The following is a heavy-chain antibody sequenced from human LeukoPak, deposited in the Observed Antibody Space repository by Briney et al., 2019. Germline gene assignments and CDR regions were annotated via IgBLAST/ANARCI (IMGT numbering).Heavy chain of an antibody. CDR2: ISYDGSNK. J-gene: IGHJ4*02. D-gene: IGHD2-21*01. CDR1: GFTFSSYG. Sequence: GGSLRLSCAASGFTFSSYGMHWVRQAPGKGLEWVAVISYDGSNKYYADSVKGRFTISRDNSKNTLYLQMNSPRAEDTAVYYCAKGAQRIAFDYWGQGTLVTVSS. CDR3: AKGAQRIAFDY. V-gene: IGHV3-30*18.